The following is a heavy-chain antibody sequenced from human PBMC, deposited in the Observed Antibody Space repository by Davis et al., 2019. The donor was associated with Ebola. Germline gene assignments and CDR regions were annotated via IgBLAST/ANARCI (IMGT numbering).Heavy chain of an antibody. CDR1: GGSISSHY. D-gene: IGHD3-10*01. J-gene: IGHJ4*02. CDR2: IYYSGST. Sequence: PSETLSLTCTVSGGSISSHYWSWIRQPPGEGLEWIGYIYYSGSTNYNPSLKSRVTISVDTSKNQFSLKLSSVTAADTAVYYCARGRPAYGPDYWGQGTLVTVSS. V-gene: IGHV4-59*11. CDR3: ARGRPAYGPDY.